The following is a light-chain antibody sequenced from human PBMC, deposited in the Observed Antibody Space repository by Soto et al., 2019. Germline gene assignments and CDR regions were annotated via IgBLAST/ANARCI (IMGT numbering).Light chain of an antibody. CDR1: QSISNN. J-gene: IGKJ1*01. CDR3: LQTYSTWT. Sequence: DIQMTQSPTSLSASVGDRVTVTCRASQSISNNLSWYQQKPGKAPRLLIYAASSLQSGVPSRFSGSGSGTDFTLTISSLQPEDFATCFCLQTYSTWTFGQGTKVEIK. V-gene: IGKV1-39*01. CDR2: AAS.